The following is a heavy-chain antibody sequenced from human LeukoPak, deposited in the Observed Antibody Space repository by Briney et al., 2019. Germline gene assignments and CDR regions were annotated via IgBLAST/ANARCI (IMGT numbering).Heavy chain of an antibody. CDR2: IYSGGST. D-gene: IGHD3-22*01. V-gene: IGHV3-53*01. CDR3: ARAYYDSSGYRFDY. CDR1: GFTVSSNY. J-gene: IGHJ4*02. Sequence: GGSLRLSCAASGFTVSSNYMSWVRQAPGKGLEWVSVIYSGGSTYYADSVKGRFTISRDNSKNTLYLQMNSLRAEGTAVYYCARAYYDSSGYRFDYWGQGTLVTVSS.